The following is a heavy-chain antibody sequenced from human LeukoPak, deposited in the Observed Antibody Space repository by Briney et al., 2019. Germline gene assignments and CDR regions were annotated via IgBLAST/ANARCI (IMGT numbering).Heavy chain of an antibody. Sequence: PSETLSLTCTVSGDSINSSSYYWAWIRQPPGRGLEWIASVTSVGNTYYNPSLKSRVTISVDTSKNQFSLKVSSVTAADTAVYYCARRAAGWSYCLDSWGQGILVTVSS. CDR1: GDSINSSSYY. V-gene: IGHV4-39*01. D-gene: IGHD3-10*01. CDR2: VTSVGNT. CDR3: ARRAAGWSYCLDS. J-gene: IGHJ5*02.